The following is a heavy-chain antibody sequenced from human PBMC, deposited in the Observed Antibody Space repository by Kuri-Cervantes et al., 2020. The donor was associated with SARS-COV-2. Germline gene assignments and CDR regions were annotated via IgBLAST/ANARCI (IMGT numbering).Heavy chain of an antibody. CDR3: ARAYYDFTYYYGMDV. Sequence: SVKVSCKASGGTYSSYAISWVRQAPGQGLEWMGGSIPIYGTANYAQKFQGRVTITADESTSTAYMELSSLRSEDTAVYYCARAYYDFTYYYGMDVWGQGTTVTVSS. V-gene: IGHV1-69*13. D-gene: IGHD3-3*01. CDR1: GGTYSSYA. J-gene: IGHJ6*02. CDR2: SIPIYGTA.